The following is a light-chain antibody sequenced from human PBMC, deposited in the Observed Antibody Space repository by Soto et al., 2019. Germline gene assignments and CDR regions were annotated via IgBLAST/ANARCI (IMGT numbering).Light chain of an antibody. Sequence: EIVRTQSQATLSVSPRERATLSCRASQSVSSNLAWDQPKPGQAPRLLIYGASTRATGIPARFSRSGSGTDFTRTVSSLQSEDFAVYYGQQYNNWPLTFRGGTKVEIK. CDR2: GAS. CDR1: QSVSSN. V-gene: IGKV3-15*01. CDR3: QQYNNWPLT. J-gene: IGKJ4*02.